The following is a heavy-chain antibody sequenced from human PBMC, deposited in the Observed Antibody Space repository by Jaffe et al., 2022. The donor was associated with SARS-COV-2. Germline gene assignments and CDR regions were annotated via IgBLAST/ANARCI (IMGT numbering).Heavy chain of an antibody. CDR2: IKSKTDGGTT. V-gene: IGHV3-15*01. Sequence: EVQLVESGGGLVKPGGSLRLSCAASGFTFSNAWMSWVRQAPGKGLEWVGRIKSKTDGGTTDYAAPVKGRFTISRDDSKNTLYLQMNSLKTEDTAVYYCTTDITSYDSSGYLTEAWGWGQGTLVTVSS. D-gene: IGHD3-22*01. J-gene: IGHJ4*02. CDR1: GFTFSNAW. CDR3: TTDITSYDSSGYLTEAWG.